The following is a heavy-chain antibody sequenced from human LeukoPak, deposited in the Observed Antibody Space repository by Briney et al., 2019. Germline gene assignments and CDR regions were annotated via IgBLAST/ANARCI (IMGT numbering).Heavy chain of an antibody. CDR3: ARHRSSWLIDY. Sequence: GGSLRLSCAASGFTFSSYAMSWVRQAPGKGLEWVSAISGSGGSTYYADSVKGRFTISRDNSKNTLYLQMNCLRAEDTAVYYCARHRSSWLIDYWGQGTLVTVSS. J-gene: IGHJ4*02. CDR1: GFTFSSYA. V-gene: IGHV3-23*01. D-gene: IGHD6-6*01. CDR2: ISGSGGST.